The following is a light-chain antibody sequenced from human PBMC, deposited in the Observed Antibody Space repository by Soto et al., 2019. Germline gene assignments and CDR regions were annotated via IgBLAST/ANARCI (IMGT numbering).Light chain of an antibody. J-gene: IGKJ5*01. Sequence: DIQLTQSPSFLSASVGERVTITCRASQGINSYLAWYQQKPGKAPKVLMYDASTLQRGVPSRFSGSGSGTEFTLAISSLQPEDFATYYCQHFNDYPITFGQGTRLEIK. CDR1: QGINSY. CDR2: DAS. V-gene: IGKV1-9*01. CDR3: QHFNDYPIT.